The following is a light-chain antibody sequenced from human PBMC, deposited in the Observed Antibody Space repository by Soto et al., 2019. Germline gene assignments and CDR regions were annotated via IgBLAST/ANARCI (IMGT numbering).Light chain of an antibody. J-gene: IGLJ2*01. CDR1: SSNIGAGYD. CDR3: QSYDNSLSAYVV. Sequence: QSVLTQPPSVSGAPGQRVTISCTGSSSNIGAGYDVHWYQQLPGTVPKLLIYGNSNRPSGVPDRFSGSKSGTSASLASTGLQAEDEADYYCQSYDNSLSAYVVFGGGTKLTVL. V-gene: IGLV1-40*01. CDR2: GNS.